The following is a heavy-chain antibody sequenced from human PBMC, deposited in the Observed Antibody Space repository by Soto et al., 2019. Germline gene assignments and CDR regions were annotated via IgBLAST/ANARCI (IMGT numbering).Heavy chain of an antibody. CDR3: ARDYADIAVAGIPLLAH. D-gene: IGHD6-19*01. Sequence: QVQLVQSGAEVKKPGASVNISCKASGFTFTKYALHWVRQAPGQRPEWMGWVNAGSGNTRYLQRFQGRITITRDTSASTVYFDLSSLTSEDTAVYFCARDYADIAVAGIPLLAHWGQGTLVSVSS. CDR1: GFTFTKYA. CDR2: VNAGSGNT. V-gene: IGHV1-3*01. J-gene: IGHJ4*01.